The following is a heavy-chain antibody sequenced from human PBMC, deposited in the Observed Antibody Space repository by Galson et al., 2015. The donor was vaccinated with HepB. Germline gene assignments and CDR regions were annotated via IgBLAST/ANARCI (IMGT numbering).Heavy chain of an antibody. D-gene: IGHD3-3*01. CDR3: ARRGGYGRITIFGVVPKHFDY. CDR1: GYSFTSYW. Sequence: QSGAEVKKPGESLKISCKGSGYSFTSYWIGWVRQMPGKGLEWMGIIYPGDSDTRYSPSFQGQVTISADKSISTAYLQWSSLKASDTAMYYCARRGGYGRITIFGVVPKHFDYWGQGTLVTVSS. V-gene: IGHV5-51*03. J-gene: IGHJ4*02. CDR2: IYPGDSDT.